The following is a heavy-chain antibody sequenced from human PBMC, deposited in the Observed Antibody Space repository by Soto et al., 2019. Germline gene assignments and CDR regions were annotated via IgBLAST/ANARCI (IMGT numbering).Heavy chain of an antibody. Sequence: QVQLQESGPGLVNPSQTLSLNGTVSGGSISSGGYYWNWIRQHPQRGPEGIGFIHNGGSRYYNPSLKSRVTISLDTSKNQFSLWLSAVTAADTALYYCARRGDTLPRYYYGMDVWGQGPTVTVSS. CDR2: IHNGGSR. CDR1: GGSISSGGYY. V-gene: IGHV4-31*03. CDR3: ARRGDTLPRYYYGMDV. D-gene: IGHD5-18*01. J-gene: IGHJ6*02.